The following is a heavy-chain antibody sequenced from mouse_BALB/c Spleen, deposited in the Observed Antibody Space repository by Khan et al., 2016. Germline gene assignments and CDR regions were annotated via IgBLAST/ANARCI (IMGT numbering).Heavy chain of an antibody. Sequence: QIQLVQSGPELKKPGETVKISCKASGYTFTNYGMYWVKQAPGKGLKWMGWINTYTGETKYADDFKGRFAISLQTSASTAYLQINNLKNEDTAAYFCAIGGDYGGFASWGQGTLVTVSA. CDR2: INTYTGET. CDR3: AIGGDYGGFAS. D-gene: IGHD2-13*01. V-gene: IGHV9-3-1*01. CDR1: GYTFTNYG. J-gene: IGHJ3*01.